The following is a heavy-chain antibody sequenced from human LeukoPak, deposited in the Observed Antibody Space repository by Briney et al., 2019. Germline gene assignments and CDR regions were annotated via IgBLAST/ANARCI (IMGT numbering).Heavy chain of an antibody. CDR3: ANYIHRPPGMDG. CDR2: ISSSSSDT. J-gene: IGHJ6*02. D-gene: IGHD3-10*02. V-gene: IGHV3-11*03. Sequence: GGSLRLSCAASGFTFSDYYMTWVRQAPGKRLEWVSYISSSSSDTKYADSVKGRFTISTDKSKNTIYLQMNSLRAEDTALSFFANYIHRPPGMDGWGQGTMVTVSS. CDR1: GFTFSDYY.